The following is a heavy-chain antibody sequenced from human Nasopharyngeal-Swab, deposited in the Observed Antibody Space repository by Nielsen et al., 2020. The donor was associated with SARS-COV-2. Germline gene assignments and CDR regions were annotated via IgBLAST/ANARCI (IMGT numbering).Heavy chain of an antibody. CDR2: IGTAGDT. CDR1: GFTFSSYD. J-gene: IGHJ3*02. V-gene: IGHV3-13*01. Sequence: GESLKISCAASGFTFSSYDMHWVRQATGKGLEWVSAIGTAGDTYYPGSVKGRFTISRENAKNSLYLQMNSLRAEDTAVYYCARGGGYYYDSSGSIDAFDIWGQGTMVTVSS. CDR3: ARGGGYYYDSSGSIDAFDI. D-gene: IGHD3-22*01.